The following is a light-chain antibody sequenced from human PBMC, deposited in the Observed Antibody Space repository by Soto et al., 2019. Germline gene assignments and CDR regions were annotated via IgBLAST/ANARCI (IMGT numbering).Light chain of an antibody. CDR1: SGHSSYI. CDR3: ETWDNNILV. CDR2: LEVIGSY. Sequence: QLVLTQSSSASASLGSSVKLTCTLSSGHSSYIIAWHQQQPGKAPRYLMKLEVIGSYNKGSGVPDRFSGSSSGADRYLTISNLQFEDEADYYCETWDNNILVFGGGTKLTVL. V-gene: IGLV4-60*02. J-gene: IGLJ2*01.